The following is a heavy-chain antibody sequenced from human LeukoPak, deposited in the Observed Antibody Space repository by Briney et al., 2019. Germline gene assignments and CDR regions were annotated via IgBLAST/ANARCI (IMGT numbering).Heavy chain of an antibody. J-gene: IGHJ5*02. CDR3: ARDSLGYDCSGGSCYRNWFDP. D-gene: IGHD2-15*01. V-gene: IGHV1-46*01. CDR1: GYTFTSYY. Sequence: ASVKVSCKASGYTFTSYYMRWVRQAPGQGLEWMGIINPSGGSTSYAQKFQGRVTMTRDTSTSTVYMELSSLRSEDTAVYYCARDSLGYDCSGGSCYRNWFDPWGQGTLATVSS. CDR2: INPSGGST.